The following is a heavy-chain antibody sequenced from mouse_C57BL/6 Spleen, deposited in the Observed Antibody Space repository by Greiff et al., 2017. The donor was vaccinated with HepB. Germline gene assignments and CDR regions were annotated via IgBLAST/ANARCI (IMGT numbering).Heavy chain of an antibody. CDR1: GFTFSSYA. J-gene: IGHJ4*01. V-gene: IGHV5-4*01. Sequence: VQLKESGGGLVKPGGSLKLSCAASGFTFSSYAMSWVRQTPEKRLEWVATISDGGSYTYYPDNVKGRFTISRDNAKNNLYLQMSHLKSEDTAMYYCARAGYSNHDAMDYWGQGTSVTVSS. CDR3: ARAGYSNHDAMDY. CDR2: ISDGGSYT. D-gene: IGHD2-5*01.